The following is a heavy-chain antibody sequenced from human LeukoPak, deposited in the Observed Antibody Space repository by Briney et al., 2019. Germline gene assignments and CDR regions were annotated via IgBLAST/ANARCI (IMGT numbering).Heavy chain of an antibody. V-gene: IGHV1-69*13. D-gene: IGHD4-11*01. CDR3: ARPPDYSNYDYFDY. CDR2: IIPIFGTA. J-gene: IGHJ4*02. CDR1: GGTFSSYA. Sequence: EASVKVSCKASGGTFSSYAISWVRQAPGQGLEWMGGIIPIFGTANYAQKFQGRVTITADESTSTAYMELSSLRSEDTAVYYCARPPDYSNYDYFDYWGQGTLVTVSS.